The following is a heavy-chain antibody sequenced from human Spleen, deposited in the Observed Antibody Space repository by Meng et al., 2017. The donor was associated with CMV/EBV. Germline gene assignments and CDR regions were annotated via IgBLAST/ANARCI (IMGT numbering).Heavy chain of an antibody. J-gene: IGHJ4*02. CDR3: ARAPRDGWELPDF. Sequence: WKTAGNTFNSYNIHWVRQATGQGPEWMGWMDPNSGNTNYAQKFAGRVSMTRDTSVSTAYMELHSLTSEDTAKYFCARAPRDGWELPDFWGQGALVTVSS. CDR2: MDPNSGNT. D-gene: IGHD1-26*01. V-gene: IGHV1-8*01. CDR1: GNTFNSYN.